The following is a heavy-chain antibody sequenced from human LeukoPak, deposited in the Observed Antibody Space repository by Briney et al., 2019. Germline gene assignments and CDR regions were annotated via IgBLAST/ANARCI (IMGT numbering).Heavy chain of an antibody. CDR1: GGSISSYY. V-gene: IGHV4-59*12. CDR3: AREGPYCSSTSCQGFQH. Sequence: SETLSLTCTVSGGSISSYYWSWIRQPPGKGLEWIGYIYYSGSTNYNPSLKSRVTISVDRSKNQFSLKLSSVTAADTAVYYCAREGPYCSSTSCQGFQHWGQGTLVTVSS. D-gene: IGHD2-2*01. J-gene: IGHJ1*01. CDR2: IYYSGST.